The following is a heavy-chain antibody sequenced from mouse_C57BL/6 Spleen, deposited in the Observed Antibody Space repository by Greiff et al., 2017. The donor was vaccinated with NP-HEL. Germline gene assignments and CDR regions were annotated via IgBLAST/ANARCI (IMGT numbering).Heavy chain of an antibody. CDR1: GYTFTSYW. J-gene: IGHJ4*01. CDR2: INPSSGYT. Sequence: VQLQQSGAELAKPGASVKLSCKASGYTFTSYWMHWVKQRPGQGLEWIGYINPSSGYTKYNQKFKGKATLTADKSSSTAYMQLSSLTYEDSAVYYCARRGEDYAMDYWGQGTSVTVSS. V-gene: IGHV1-7*01. CDR3: ARRGEDYAMDY.